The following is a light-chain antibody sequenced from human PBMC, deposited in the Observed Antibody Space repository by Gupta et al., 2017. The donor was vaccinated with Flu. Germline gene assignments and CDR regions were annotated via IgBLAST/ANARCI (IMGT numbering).Light chain of an antibody. Sequence: PSSLSASVGDRVTITCRASQNISSYVNWYQQKPGKAPKLLIYAASSLQSGVPSRFSGSGSGTDFTLTVSSLQPEDFATYYCQQRDSTPLTFGGGTKVEIK. CDR3: QQRDSTPLT. V-gene: IGKV1-39*01. CDR1: QNISSY. CDR2: AAS. J-gene: IGKJ4*01.